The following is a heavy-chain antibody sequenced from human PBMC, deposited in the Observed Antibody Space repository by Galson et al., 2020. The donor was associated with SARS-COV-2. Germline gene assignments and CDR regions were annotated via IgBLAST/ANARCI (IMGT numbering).Heavy chain of an antibody. Sequence: SCAASGFTFSSYAMHWVRQAPGKGLEWVAVILYDGSNKYYADSVKGRFTISRDNSKNTLYLQMTGLRLDDTAVYYCLSYSSTRHNYWGQGALVTVSS. CDR1: GFTFSSYA. CDR2: ILYDGSNK. V-gene: IGHV3-30*01. J-gene: IGHJ4*02. D-gene: IGHD6-19*01. CDR3: LSYSSTRHNY.